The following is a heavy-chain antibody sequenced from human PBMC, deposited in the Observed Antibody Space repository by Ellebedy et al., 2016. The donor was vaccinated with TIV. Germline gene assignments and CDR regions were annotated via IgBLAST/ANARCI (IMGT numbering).Heavy chain of an antibody. CDR2: ISGYTGNT. D-gene: IGHD1-26*01. J-gene: IGHJ4*02. Sequence: ASVKVSCKASGYTLTTYGIGWVRQAPGQGLERMGWISGYTGNTNYARKFMGRVLMTTDTSTNTAYMELRTLTTDDTAMFYCARYAGSYADYWGQGTLVTVSS. V-gene: IGHV1-18*01. CDR3: ARYAGSYADY. CDR1: GYTLTTYG.